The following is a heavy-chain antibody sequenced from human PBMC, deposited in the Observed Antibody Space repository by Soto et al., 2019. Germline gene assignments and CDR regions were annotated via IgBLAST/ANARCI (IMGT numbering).Heavy chain of an antibody. D-gene: IGHD3-10*01. J-gene: IGHJ4*02. V-gene: IGHV3-30*18. Sequence: QVQMVESGGGVVQPGTSLRLSCVVTGLTFSGYGMHWVRQAPGKGLEWVADITYDGSSTYYAEAVKGRFTVSRDNSKNILYLQTTSLSGDDTAMYYCAKDQMGRGWRTLDSWGQGTLVIVSS. CDR2: ITYDGSST. CDR1: GLTFSGYG. CDR3: AKDQMGRGWRTLDS.